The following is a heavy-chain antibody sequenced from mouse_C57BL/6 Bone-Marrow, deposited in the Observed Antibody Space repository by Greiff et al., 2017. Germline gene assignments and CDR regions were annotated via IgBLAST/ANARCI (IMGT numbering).Heavy chain of an antibody. V-gene: IGHV1-4*01. CDR1: GYTFTSYT. Sequence: QVQLQQSGAELARPGASVKLSCKASGYTFTSYTMHWVKQRPGQGLEWIGYINPSSGYTKYNQKFKDKATLTADKSSSTAYKQLNSLTSEDSAVYYCARAPLIYYYGVSIYWFAYWGQGTLVTVSA. J-gene: IGHJ3*01. CDR2: INPSSGYT. CDR3: ARAPLIYYYGVSIYWFAY. D-gene: IGHD1-1*02.